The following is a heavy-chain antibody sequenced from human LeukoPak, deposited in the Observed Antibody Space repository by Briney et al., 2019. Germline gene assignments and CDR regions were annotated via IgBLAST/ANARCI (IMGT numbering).Heavy chain of an antibody. Sequence: GGSLRLSCAASGFTFRTYWMSWIRQAPGKEPEWVADINQDGSEEYYLQSVRGRFTVSRDNAQNAVFPQMTNLRADDTAVYYCATCKMELQRNAFDFWGQGTVVTVSS. CDR2: INQDGSEE. D-gene: IGHD1-26*01. V-gene: IGHV3-7*01. J-gene: IGHJ3*01. CDR3: ATCKMELQRNAFDF. CDR1: GFTFRTYW.